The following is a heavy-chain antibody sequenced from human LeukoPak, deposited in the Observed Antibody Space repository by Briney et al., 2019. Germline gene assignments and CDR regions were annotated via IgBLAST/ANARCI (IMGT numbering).Heavy chain of an antibody. CDR3: ARGWDLGYCSGGSCFEVWFDP. Sequence: PSETLSLTCTVAGGSIISYYCSWIRQPAAKGLEWIGRIDTSGGPNYNPSLKSRVTMSVDTSKNQFSLKLSSVTAADTAVYYCARGWDLGYCSGGSCFEVWFDPWGQGTLVTVSS. V-gene: IGHV4-4*07. J-gene: IGHJ5*02. CDR2: IDTSGGP. CDR1: GGSIISYY. D-gene: IGHD2-15*01.